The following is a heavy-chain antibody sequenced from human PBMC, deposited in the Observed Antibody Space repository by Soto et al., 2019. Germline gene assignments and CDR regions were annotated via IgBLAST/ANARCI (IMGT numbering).Heavy chain of an antibody. D-gene: IGHD2-15*01. CDR1: GGSISRDNYC. CDR2: IFWDYYR. Sequence: TLSLTCTVPGGSISRDNYCWTWILHHPVKCLEWMGHIFWDYYRRYNPSLNSRLTITKDTSKNQVVLTMTNMAPVDTATYYCAHSPSTAPGYFDYWGQGTLVTVSS. J-gene: IGHJ4*02. CDR3: AHSPSTAPGYFDY. V-gene: IGHV2-5*08.